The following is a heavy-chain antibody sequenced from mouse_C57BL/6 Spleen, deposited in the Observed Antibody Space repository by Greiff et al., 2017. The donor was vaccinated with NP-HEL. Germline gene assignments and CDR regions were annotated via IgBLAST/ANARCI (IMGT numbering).Heavy chain of an antibody. CDR2: IYPGDGDT. V-gene: IGHV1-82*01. D-gene: IGHD1-1*01. CDR3: AGNYYGSGVDY. J-gene: IGHJ2*01. CDR1: GYAFSSSW. Sequence: QVQLQQSGPELVKPGASVKISCKASGYAFSSSWMNWVKQRPGKGLEWIGRIYPGDGDTNYNGKFKGKATLTADKSSSTAYMQLSSLTSEDSAVYVCAGNYYGSGVDYWGQGTTLTVSS.